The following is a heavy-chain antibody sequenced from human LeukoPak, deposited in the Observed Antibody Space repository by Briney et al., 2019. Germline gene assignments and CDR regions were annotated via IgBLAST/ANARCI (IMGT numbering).Heavy chain of an antibody. Sequence: GGSLRLSCAASGFSFSDYLMDWVRQTPGKGLEWVGRSRSKARSYSTEYAASVKGRFTISRDDSKNSLYLHMNSLKTEDTAVYHCSRDGGEGGNSAFDIWGQGTMVTVSS. J-gene: IGHJ3*02. CDR1: GFSFSDYL. CDR2: SRSKARSYST. CDR3: SRDGGEGGNSAFDI. V-gene: IGHV3-72*01. D-gene: IGHD3-16*01.